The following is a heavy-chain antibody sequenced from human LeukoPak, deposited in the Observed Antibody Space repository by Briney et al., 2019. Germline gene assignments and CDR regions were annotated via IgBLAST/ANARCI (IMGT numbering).Heavy chain of an antibody. D-gene: IGHD4-17*01. CDR2: INHSGST. V-gene: IGHV4-34*01. CDR3: AFGGKTTAIDY. J-gene: IGHJ4*02. CDR1: GGSFSGYY. Sequence: SETLSLTCAVYGGSFSGYYWSWIRQPPGKGLEWIGEINHSGSTNYNPSLKSRVTISVDTSKNQFSLKLSSVTAADTAVYYCAFGGKTTAIDYWGQGTLVTVSS.